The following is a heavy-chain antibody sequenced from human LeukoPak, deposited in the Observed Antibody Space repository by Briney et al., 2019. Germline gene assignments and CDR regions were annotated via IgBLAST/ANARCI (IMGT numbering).Heavy chain of an antibody. Sequence: GGSLRLSCAASGSTFSSYWMSWVRQAPGKGLEWVANIKQDGSEKYYVDSVKGRFTISRDNAKNSLYLQMNSLRAEDTAVYYCARDPPMTTVTKYFDYWGQGTLVTVSS. V-gene: IGHV3-7*01. CDR2: IKQDGSEK. D-gene: IGHD4-17*01. CDR1: GSTFSSYW. CDR3: ARDPPMTTVTKYFDY. J-gene: IGHJ4*02.